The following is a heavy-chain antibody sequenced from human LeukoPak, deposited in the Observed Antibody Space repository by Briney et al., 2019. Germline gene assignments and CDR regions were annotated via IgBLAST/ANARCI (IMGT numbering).Heavy chain of an antibody. Sequence: PSETLSLTCTVSGGSMSSYYWSWIRQPPGKGLEWIGYIYYSGITNYNPSLKSRVTISIDTSENQFSLNLRSVTAADTAVYFRARSVRLLSLATADNWFDPWGQGTLVTVSS. J-gene: IGHJ5*02. CDR1: GGSMSSYY. CDR3: ARSVRLLSLATADNWFDP. D-gene: IGHD2-21*02. V-gene: IGHV4-59*01. CDR2: IYYSGIT.